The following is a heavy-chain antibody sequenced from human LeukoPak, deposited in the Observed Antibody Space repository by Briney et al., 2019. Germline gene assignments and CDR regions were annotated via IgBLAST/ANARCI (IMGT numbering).Heavy chain of an antibody. D-gene: IGHD5-24*01. J-gene: IGHJ4*02. CDR2: IPNDGSDN. CDR3: AKDLVMATFGYFDY. Sequence: GGSLRLSCAASGFSFSTYGMHWVRQAPGKGLEWVAFIPNDGSDNYYADSVKGRFTISRDNSKNTLYLQMNSLRVEDTAVYYCAKDLVMATFGYFDYWGQGTLVTVSS. V-gene: IGHV3-30*02. CDR1: GFSFSTYG.